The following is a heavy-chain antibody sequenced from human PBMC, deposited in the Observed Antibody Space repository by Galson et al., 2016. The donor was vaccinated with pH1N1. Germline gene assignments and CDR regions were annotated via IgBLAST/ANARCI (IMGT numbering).Heavy chain of an antibody. D-gene: IGHD1-26*01. CDR2: ISAYNGNT. V-gene: IGHV1-18*01. CDR1: GYTFTSYG. J-gene: IGHJ5*02. CDR3: ARVVERELGHWFDP. Sequence: SVKVSCKASGYTFTSYGINWVRQAPGQGLEWMGWISAYNGNTNYAQKLQGRVTMTTDTSTSTAYMELRSLRSDDTAVCYCARVVERELGHWFDPWGQGTLVTVSS.